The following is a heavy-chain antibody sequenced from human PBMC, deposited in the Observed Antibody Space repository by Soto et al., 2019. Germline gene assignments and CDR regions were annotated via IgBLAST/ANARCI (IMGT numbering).Heavy chain of an antibody. CDR3: AKDEGGTAMAYSSI. D-gene: IGHD5-18*01. J-gene: IGHJ4*02. V-gene: IGHV3-23*01. CDR2: ISGSGSSA. Sequence: GGSLRLSCAASGFTFSNYAMSWVRQAPGKGLEWVSAISGSGSSAYYADFVKGRFTISRDTSKNMVYLQMNSLRVEDTAIYYCAKDEGGTAMAYSSIWGQGALVTVSS. CDR1: GFTFSNYA.